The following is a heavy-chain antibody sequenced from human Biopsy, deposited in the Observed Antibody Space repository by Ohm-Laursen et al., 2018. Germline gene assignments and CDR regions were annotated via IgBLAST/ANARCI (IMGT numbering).Heavy chain of an antibody. D-gene: IGHD3-9*01. CDR1: GFSFTKYY. V-gene: IGHV1-46*01. CDR3: ARDETGSSVFGPYYYGMDV. CDR2: INPTGGTT. Sequence: SSVKVSCKASGFSFTKYYINWVRQAPGQGLEWMGIINPTGGTTSYAEKFQGRVTLTRDTSTGTVYLELNSLIYEDTALYYCARDETGSSVFGPYYYGMDVWGQGTTVTVSS. J-gene: IGHJ6*02.